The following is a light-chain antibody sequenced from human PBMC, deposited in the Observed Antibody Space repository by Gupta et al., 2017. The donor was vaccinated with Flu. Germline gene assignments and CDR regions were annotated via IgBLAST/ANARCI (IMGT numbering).Light chain of an antibody. J-gene: IGLJ1*01. CDR3: GTCDNSPNVYV. CDR1: RSNIGSNY. CDR2: KNN. Sequence: SLLTQPPPASGILAQRVASSCSGSRSNIGSNYVYWYQQLPGTAPKLLIYKNNQRPSGVPERISASKSGTSASLAISGLRSEDEADYYCGTCDNSPNVYVFGTGTKVTVL. V-gene: IGLV1-47*01.